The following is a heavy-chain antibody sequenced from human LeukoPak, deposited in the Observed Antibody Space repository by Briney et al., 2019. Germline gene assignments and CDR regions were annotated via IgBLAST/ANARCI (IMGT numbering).Heavy chain of an antibody. CDR2: IIPIFGTA. CDR3: ATTVVEMATIRRYYYMDV. Sequence: SVKVSCKASGGTFSSYAISWVRQAPGQGLEWMGEIIPIFGTANYAQKFQGRVTITTDESTSTAYMELSSLRSEDTAVYYCATTVVEMATIRRYYYMDVWGKGTTVTVSS. V-gene: IGHV1-69*05. D-gene: IGHD5-24*01. CDR1: GGTFSSYA. J-gene: IGHJ6*03.